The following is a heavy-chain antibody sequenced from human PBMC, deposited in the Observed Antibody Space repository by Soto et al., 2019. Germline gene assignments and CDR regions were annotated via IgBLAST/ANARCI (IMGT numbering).Heavy chain of an antibody. J-gene: IGHJ6*02. CDR1: GGSISSGDYY. CDR2: IYYSGST. D-gene: IGHD1-1*01. CDR3: AREVGELEQSAVNGNGMDV. V-gene: IGHV4-30-4*01. Sequence: QVQLQESGPGLVKPSQTLSLTCTVSGGSISSGDYYWSWIRQPPGKGLEWIGYIYYSGSTYYNPYLTSRFTISVDTSKNQFSLKLSSVTAADTAVYYCAREVGELEQSAVNGNGMDVWGQGTTVTVSS.